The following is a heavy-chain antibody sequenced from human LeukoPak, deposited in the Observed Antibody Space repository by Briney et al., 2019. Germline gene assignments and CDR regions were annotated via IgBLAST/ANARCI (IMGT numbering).Heavy chain of an antibody. CDR1: GFTFSDYY. CDR3: ARVNYYDSSGYNFDY. V-gene: IGHV3-11*01. CDR2: ISSSGSTI. D-gene: IGHD3-22*01. J-gene: IGHJ4*02. Sequence: GGSLRLSCAASGFTFSDYYMSWIRQAPGKGLEWVSYISSSGSTIYYADSVKGRFTISRDNAKNSLYLQMNSLRAEDTAVYYCARVNYYDSSGYNFDYWGQGTLVTVSS.